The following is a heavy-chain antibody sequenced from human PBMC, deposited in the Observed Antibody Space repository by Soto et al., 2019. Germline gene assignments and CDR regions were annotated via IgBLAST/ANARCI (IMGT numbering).Heavy chain of an antibody. CDR1: GFTFRNYD. CDR2: ISAAGDP. J-gene: IGHJ6*02. Sequence: EVQLVESGGGLVQPGGSLRLSCEASGFTFRNYDMHWVRQGTGKGLEWVSGISAAGDPDYADSVEGRFTISRENAQNSFFLQMNSLRVGDTAVYYCARTDRDFYGLYVWGQGTTVIVSS. V-gene: IGHV3-13*05. CDR3: ARTDRDFYGLYV.